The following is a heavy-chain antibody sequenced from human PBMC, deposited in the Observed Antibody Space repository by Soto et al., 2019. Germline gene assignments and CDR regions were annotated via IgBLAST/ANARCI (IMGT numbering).Heavy chain of an antibody. CDR2: INSDGSST. J-gene: IGHJ6*02. CDR1: GFTFSSYW. CDR3: AREGVAVAGKGGSYYYGMDV. V-gene: IGHV3-74*01. Sequence: GSLRLSCAASGFTFSSYWMHWVRQAPGKGLVWVSRINSDGSSTSYADSVKGRFTISRDNAKNTLYLQMNSLRAEDTAVYYCAREGVAVAGKGGSYYYGMDVWGQGTTVTVSS. D-gene: IGHD6-19*01.